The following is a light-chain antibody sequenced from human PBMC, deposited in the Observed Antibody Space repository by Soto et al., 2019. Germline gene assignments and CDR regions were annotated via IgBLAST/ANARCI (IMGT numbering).Light chain of an antibody. CDR3: QQRNIWPPVT. Sequence: EILFTQYPATLSLSPGERATLSCRASPSVTNYLAWDQQKPGQAHRLLIYGAFNRATGIPARFSGSVSGTDFTLTISSLEPEDFAVYYCQQRNIWPPVTFGQGTRLEI. J-gene: IGKJ5*01. V-gene: IGKV3-11*01. CDR2: GAF. CDR1: PSVTNY.